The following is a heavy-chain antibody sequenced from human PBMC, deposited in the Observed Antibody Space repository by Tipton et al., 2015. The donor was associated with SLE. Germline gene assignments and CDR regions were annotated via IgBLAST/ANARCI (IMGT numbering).Heavy chain of an antibody. Sequence: PGLVKPSETLSLTCTVSGGSISSYYWSWIRQPPGKGLEWIGYIYYSGSTNYNPSLKSRVTISVDTSKNQFSLKLSSVTAADTAVYYCASQRGYSYGVDYWGQGTLVTVSS. J-gene: IGHJ4*02. D-gene: IGHD5-18*01. V-gene: IGHV4-59*01. CDR2: IYYSGST. CDR3: ASQRGYSYGVDY. CDR1: GGSISSYY.